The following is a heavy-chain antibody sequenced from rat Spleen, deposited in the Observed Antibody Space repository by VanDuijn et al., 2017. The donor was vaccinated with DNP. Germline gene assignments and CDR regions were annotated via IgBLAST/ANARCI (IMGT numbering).Heavy chain of an antibody. J-gene: IGHJ2*01. D-gene: IGHD5-1*01. V-gene: IGHV3-3*01. CDR3: AGQGANLPFDY. Sequence: EVQLQESGPGLVKPSQSLSLTCSVTGYSITSNFRWSWIRKFPGNKLEWMGYINGAGNTNYNPSLKSRISITRDTSKNQFFLQLNSVTTEDTATYYCAGQGANLPFDYWGQGVMVTVSS. CDR2: INGAGNT. CDR1: GYSITSNFR.